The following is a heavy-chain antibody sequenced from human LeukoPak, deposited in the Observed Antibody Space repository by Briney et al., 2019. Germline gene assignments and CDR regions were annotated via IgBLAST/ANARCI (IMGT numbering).Heavy chain of an antibody. CDR3: ARGHQTTVTTPYYYGMDV. CDR1: GYTFTSYG. D-gene: IGHD4-11*01. J-gene: IGHJ6*02. CDR2: ISAYNGNT. Sequence: ASVKVSCKASGYTFTSYGISWVRQAPGQGLEWMGWISAYNGNTNYAQKLQGRVTMTTDTSTSTAYMELRSLRSDDTAVYYCARGHQTTVTTPYYYGMDVWGQGTTVTVSS. V-gene: IGHV1-18*01.